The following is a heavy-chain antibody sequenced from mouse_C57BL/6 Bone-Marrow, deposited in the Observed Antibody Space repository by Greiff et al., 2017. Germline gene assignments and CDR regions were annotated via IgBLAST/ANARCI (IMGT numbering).Heavy chain of an antibody. CDR3: ARDYYDYGYAMDY. Sequence: QVQLQQPGAELVKPGASVKMSCKASGHTFTSYWITWVKQRPGQGLEWIGDIYPGSGSTNYNEKFKSKATLTVDTSSSTAYMQLSSLTSEDSAVYYCARDYYDYGYAMDYWGQGTSVTVSS. CDR2: IYPGSGST. D-gene: IGHD2-4*01. CDR1: GHTFTSYW. J-gene: IGHJ4*01. V-gene: IGHV1-55*01.